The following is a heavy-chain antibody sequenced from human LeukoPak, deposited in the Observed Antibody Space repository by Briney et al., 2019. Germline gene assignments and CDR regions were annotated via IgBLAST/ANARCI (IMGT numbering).Heavy chain of an antibody. V-gene: IGHV4-61*02. CDR1: GGSIRDTSYY. Sequence: SETLSLTCTVSGGSIRDTSYYWGWIRQPPGKGLEWIGRIYTSGSSSYNPSLKSRVTISVDTPKNQFSLKLNSVTAADTAVYYCARDGGYEGLDYWGQGTLVTVSS. CDR3: ARDGGYEGLDY. D-gene: IGHD3-16*01. J-gene: IGHJ4*02. CDR2: IYTSGSS.